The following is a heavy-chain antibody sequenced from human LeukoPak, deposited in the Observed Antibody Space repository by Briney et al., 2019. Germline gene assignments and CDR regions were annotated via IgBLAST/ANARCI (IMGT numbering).Heavy chain of an antibody. J-gene: IGHJ6*03. D-gene: IGHD6-19*01. V-gene: IGHV4-38-2*02. CDR1: GYSISTGYY. CDR3: ARGLKSSGWYFDYYYYYYMDV. CDR2: FYHGGST. Sequence: SETLSLTCTVSGYSISTGYYWDWIRQPPGKGLEWIGTFYHGGSTYYNPSLKSRVTISVDTSKNQFSLNLTSVTAADTAVYYCARGLKSSGWYFDYYYYYYMDVWGKGTTVTISS.